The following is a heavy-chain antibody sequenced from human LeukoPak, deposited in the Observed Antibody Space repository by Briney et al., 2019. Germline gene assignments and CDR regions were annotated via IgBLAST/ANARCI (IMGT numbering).Heavy chain of an antibody. J-gene: IGHJ5*02. Sequence: SETLSLTCAVYGGSFSGYYWSWIRQPPGKGLEWIGEINHSGSTNYNPSLKSRVTISVDTSKNQFSLKLGSVTAADTAVYYCARAGYSSGHWFDPWGQGTLVTVSS. CDR2: INHSGST. D-gene: IGHD6-25*01. V-gene: IGHV4-34*01. CDR1: GGSFSGYY. CDR3: ARAGYSSGHWFDP.